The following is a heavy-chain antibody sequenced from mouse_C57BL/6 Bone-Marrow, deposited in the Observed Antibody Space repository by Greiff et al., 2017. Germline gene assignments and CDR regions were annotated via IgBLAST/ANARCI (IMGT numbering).Heavy chain of an antibody. Sequence: QVQLKQPGAELVKPGASVKMSCKASGYTFTSYWITWVQQRPGQSLEWIGDIYPGSGSTNYNEKFKSKATLTVDTSSSTSYMQLSSLPSEDSAVDYGARIVRWVLRENYAMDYWGQGTSVTVSS. D-gene: IGHD2-3*01. V-gene: IGHV1-55*01. J-gene: IGHJ4*01. CDR3: ARIVRWVLRENYAMDY. CDR2: IYPGSGST. CDR1: GYTFTSYW.